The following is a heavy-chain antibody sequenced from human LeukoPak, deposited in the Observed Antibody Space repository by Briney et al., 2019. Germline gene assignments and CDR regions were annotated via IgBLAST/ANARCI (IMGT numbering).Heavy chain of an antibody. Sequence: GSLRLSCAASGFTFSSYSMNWVRQAPGKGLEWVSYISSSSSTIYYADSVKGRFTISRDNAQNSLFLQLNSLRAEDTAVYYCARDPYSSGWYKDAFDIWGQGTMVTVSS. CDR1: GFTFSSYS. V-gene: IGHV3-48*04. D-gene: IGHD6-19*01. CDR3: ARDPYSSGWYKDAFDI. J-gene: IGHJ3*02. CDR2: ISSSSSTI.